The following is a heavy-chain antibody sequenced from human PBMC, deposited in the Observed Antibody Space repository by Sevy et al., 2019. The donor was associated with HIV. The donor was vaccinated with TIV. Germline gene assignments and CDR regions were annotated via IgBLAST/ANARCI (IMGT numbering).Heavy chain of an antibody. Sequence: GGSLRLSCAASGFTFSSYSMNWVRQAPGKGLEWVSYISSSSSTIYYADSVKGRFTISRDNAKNSLNLQMNSLRDEDTAGYYCARERGRRSGYYSESYYYGMDVWGQGTTVTVSS. J-gene: IGHJ6*02. V-gene: IGHV3-48*02. CDR2: ISSSSSTI. D-gene: IGHD3-3*01. CDR1: GFTFSSYS. CDR3: ARERGRRSGYYSESYYYGMDV.